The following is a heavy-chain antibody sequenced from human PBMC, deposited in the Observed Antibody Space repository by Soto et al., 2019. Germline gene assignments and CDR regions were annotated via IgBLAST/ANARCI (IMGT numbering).Heavy chain of an antibody. J-gene: IGHJ5*02. CDR3: AGSSGWEPNWFEP. CDR2: IIPIFGTA. V-gene: IGHV1-69*05. D-gene: IGHD6-19*01. CDR1: GGTFSSYA. Sequence: ASVKVSFKASGGTFSSYAISWVRQAPGQGLEWMGGIIPIFGTANYAQKLQGRVTMTTDTSTSTAYMELRSLRSDDTAVYYCAGSSGWEPNWFEPWGQGTLVTVSS.